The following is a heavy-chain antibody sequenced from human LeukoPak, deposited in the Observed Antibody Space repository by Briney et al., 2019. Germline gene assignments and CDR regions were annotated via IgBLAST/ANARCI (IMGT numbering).Heavy chain of an antibody. V-gene: IGHV4-61*02. D-gene: IGHD1-1*01. CDR1: GDSISSGSYY. Sequence: PSQTLSLTCTVSGDSISSGSYYWSWIRQPAGKGLEGIGRIYINGGTNYNPSPKSRLTISVDTSRNQFSLKLSSVPAADTAVYYCARDGNDYGDYWGQGTLVTVSS. CDR2: IYINGGT. CDR3: ARDGNDYGDY. J-gene: IGHJ4*02.